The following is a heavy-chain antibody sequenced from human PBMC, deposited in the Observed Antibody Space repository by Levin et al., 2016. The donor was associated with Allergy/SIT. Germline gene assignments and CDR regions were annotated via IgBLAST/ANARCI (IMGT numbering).Heavy chain of an antibody. J-gene: IGHJ4*02. Sequence: SVKVSCKASGGTFSSYAISWVRQAPGQGLEWMGGIIPIFGTANYAQKFQGRVTITADESTSTAYMELSSLRSEDTAVYYCDLYSYGFRVEDDYWGQGTLVTVSS. CDR2: IIPIFGTA. CDR3: DLYSYGFRVEDDY. D-gene: IGHD5-18*01. V-gene: IGHV1-69*13. CDR1: GGTFSSYA.